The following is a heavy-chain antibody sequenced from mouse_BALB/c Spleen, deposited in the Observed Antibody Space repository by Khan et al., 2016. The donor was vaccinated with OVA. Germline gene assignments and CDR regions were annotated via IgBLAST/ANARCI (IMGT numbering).Heavy chain of an antibody. CDR3: ARSGYGSFAY. J-gene: IGHJ3*01. V-gene: IGHV1S29*02. CDR1: GYTFTDFN. D-gene: IGHD1-2*01. CDR2: IFPNDGGT. Sequence: VQLQQPGPELVKPGASVRISCKTSGYTFTDFNLDWVKQSHGKSLEWIGYIFPNDGGTGYNQKLKTKATLTVDSSSSTAYMELRSLTSEDSAVYYCARSGYGSFAYWGQGTLVTVSA.